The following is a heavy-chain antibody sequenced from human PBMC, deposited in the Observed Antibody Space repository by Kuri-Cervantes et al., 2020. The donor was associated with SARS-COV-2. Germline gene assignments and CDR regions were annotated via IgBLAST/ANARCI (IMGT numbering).Heavy chain of an antibody. CDR2: IGPSGTTK. D-gene: IGHD3-22*01. Sequence: GGSLRLSCTASGFIFSDYYMTWIRQAPGKGLEWVSNIGPSGTTKYYADSVKGRFTISRDNAKNTLYLQMNSLRAEDTAVYYCARDSSYYYDSSGYYPDYWGQGTLVTVSS. CDR3: ARDSSYYYDSSGYYPDY. CDR1: GFIFSDYY. J-gene: IGHJ4*02. V-gene: IGHV3-11*04.